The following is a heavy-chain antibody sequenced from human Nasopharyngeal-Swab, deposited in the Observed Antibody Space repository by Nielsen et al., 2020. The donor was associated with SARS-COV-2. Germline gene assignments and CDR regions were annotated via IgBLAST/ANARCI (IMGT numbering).Heavy chain of an antibody. V-gene: IGHV1-69*13. J-gene: IGHJ3*02. CDR2: IIPIFGTA. CDR1: AGTFSSYA. D-gene: IGHD3-10*01. Sequence: SVKVSCKASAGTFSSYAVSWVRQAPGQGLEWMGGIIPIFGTANYAQKFQGRATITADESTSTAFMELSSLRSEDTAVYYCAGWITMIRGATFDIWGQGTMVTVSS. CDR3: AGWITMIRGATFDI.